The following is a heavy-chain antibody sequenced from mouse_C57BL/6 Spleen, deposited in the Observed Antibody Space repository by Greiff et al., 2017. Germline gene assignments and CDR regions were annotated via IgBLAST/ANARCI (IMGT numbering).Heavy chain of an antibody. CDR3: AREGGSSYSWYFDV. V-gene: IGHV1-55*01. D-gene: IGHD1-1*01. CDR2: IYPGSGST. Sequence: QVQLQQPGAELVKPGASVKMSCKASGYTFTSYWITWVKQRPGQGLEWIGDIYPGSGSTNFNEKFKSKATLTVDTSASTAYMQLSSLTSEDSAVYYCAREGGSSYSWYFDVWGTGTTVTVSS. J-gene: IGHJ1*03. CDR1: GYTFTSYW.